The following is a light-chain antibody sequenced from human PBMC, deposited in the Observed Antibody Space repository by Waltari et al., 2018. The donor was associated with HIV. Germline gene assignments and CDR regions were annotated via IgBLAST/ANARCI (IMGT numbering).Light chain of an antibody. V-gene: IGLV1-40*01. CDR3: QSYDTSLGGWV. Sequence: SVLTQPPSVSGAPGQRVTNSCPGSSTNIGPGHDVHWYQQLPGTAPKLLIYRNVKRPSGVPDRFSGSKSGTSASLAITGLQAEDEADFYCQSYDTSLGGWVFGGGTKLTVL. CDR2: RNV. J-gene: IGLJ3*02. CDR1: STNIGPGHD.